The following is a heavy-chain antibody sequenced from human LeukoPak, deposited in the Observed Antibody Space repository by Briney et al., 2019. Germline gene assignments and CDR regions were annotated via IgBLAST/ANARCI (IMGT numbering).Heavy chain of an antibody. CDR3: ARAVNGDYADI. CDR2: IYYSGST. D-gene: IGHD4-17*01. Sequence: PSETLSLTCTVSGGSISGYYWSWIRQPPGKGLEWIGYIYYSGSTNYNPSLKSRVTISVDRSKNQFSLKLSSVTAADTAVYYCARAVNGDYADIWGQGTMVTVSS. CDR1: GGSISGYY. J-gene: IGHJ3*02. V-gene: IGHV4-59*12.